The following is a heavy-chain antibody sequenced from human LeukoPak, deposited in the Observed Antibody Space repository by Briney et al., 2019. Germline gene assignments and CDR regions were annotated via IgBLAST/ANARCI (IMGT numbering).Heavy chain of an antibody. CDR3: ARRLWDTSGWYFDY. CDR1: GGSFGDYY. CDR2: INHSGNT. Sequence: SETLSLTCAVYGGSFGDYYWTWVRQPPGKGLEWIGEINHSGNTNYNPSLKSRVTISVDTSKNQFSLKLTSVTAADTAVYYCARRLWDTSGWYFDYWGQGRLVIVSS. V-gene: IGHV4-34*01. J-gene: IGHJ4*02. D-gene: IGHD6-19*01.